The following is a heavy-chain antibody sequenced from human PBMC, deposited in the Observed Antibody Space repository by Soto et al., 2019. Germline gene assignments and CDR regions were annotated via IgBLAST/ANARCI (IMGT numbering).Heavy chain of an antibody. CDR1: GFSLSSTRMA. CDR3: AHIVVAGLGYYFDY. D-gene: IGHD6-19*01. V-gene: IGHV2-5*02. Sequence: QITLKESGPTLVKPTQTLTLTCTFSGFSLSSTRMAVGWIRQPPGKALVWLALIYWDDDKRYSPFLKSRLTTTQDTSKNVVVLTMSNMEPVDTARYYCAHIVVAGLGYYFDYWGQGTLVTVSS. CDR2: IYWDDDK. J-gene: IGHJ4*02.